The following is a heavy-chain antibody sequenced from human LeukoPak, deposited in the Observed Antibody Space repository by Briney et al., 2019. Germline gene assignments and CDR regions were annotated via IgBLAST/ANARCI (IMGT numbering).Heavy chain of an antibody. CDR3: ARSLQDGPVSPQARFDY. Sequence: SETLSLTCAVYGESFSGYYWSWIRQPPGKGLEWIGEINHSGNSDYNPSLKSRVTISVDTSKNQFSLKLSSVTAADTAVYYCARSLQDGPVSPQARFDYWGQGTLVTVSS. D-gene: IGHD4-17*01. CDR2: INHSGNS. V-gene: IGHV4-34*01. CDR1: GESFSGYY. J-gene: IGHJ4*02.